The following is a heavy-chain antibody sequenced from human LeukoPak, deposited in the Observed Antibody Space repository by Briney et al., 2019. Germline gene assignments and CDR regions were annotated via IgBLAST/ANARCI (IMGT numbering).Heavy chain of an antibody. CDR2: IYYSGST. J-gene: IGHJ2*01. Sequence: PSETLSLTCTVSGGSISSYYWSWIRQPPGEGLEWIGYIYYSGSTNYNPSLKSRVTISVDTSKNQFSLKLSSVTAADMAVYYCARTLRYFDWAVWYFDLWGRGTLVTVSS. V-gene: IGHV4-59*01. CDR3: ARTLRYFDWAVWYFDL. D-gene: IGHD3-9*01. CDR1: GGSISSYY.